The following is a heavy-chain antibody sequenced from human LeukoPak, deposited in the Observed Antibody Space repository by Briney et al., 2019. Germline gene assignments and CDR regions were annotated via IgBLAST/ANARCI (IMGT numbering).Heavy chain of an antibody. CDR3: ARDGNDYGDYFGRFDP. CDR2: IYYSGST. V-gene: IGHV4-39*07. D-gene: IGHD4-17*01. J-gene: IGHJ5*02. Sequence: SETLSLTCTVSGGSISSSSYYWGWIRQPPGKGLEWIGSIYYSGSTYYNPSLKSRVTISVDTSKNQFSLKLSSVTAADTAVYYCARDGNDYGDYFGRFDPWGQGTLVTVSS. CDR1: GGSISSSSYY.